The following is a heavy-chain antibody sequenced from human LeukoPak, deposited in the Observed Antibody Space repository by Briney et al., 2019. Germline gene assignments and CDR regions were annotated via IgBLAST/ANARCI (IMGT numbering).Heavy chain of an antibody. CDR1: GFTFSSYA. CDR3: ANHASEGLAAAGMVFEGFDP. D-gene: IGHD6-13*01. V-gene: IGHV3-23*01. Sequence: KPGGSLRLSCAASGFTFSSYAMSWVRQAPGKGLEWVSAISGSGGSTYYADSVKGRFTISRDNSKNTLYLQMNSLRAEDTAVYYCANHASEGLAAAGMVFEGFDPWGQGTLVTVSS. CDR2: ISGSGGST. J-gene: IGHJ5*02.